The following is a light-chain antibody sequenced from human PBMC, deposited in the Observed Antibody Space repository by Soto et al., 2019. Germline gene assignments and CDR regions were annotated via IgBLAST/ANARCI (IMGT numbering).Light chain of an antibody. J-gene: IGKJ2*01. CDR3: QQYNSYYT. Sequence: DIPMTQSPATLSASVGDRVTITCRASQSIDGLLAGYQQKPGKAPDLLIDKASTVESGVPSMFSGSGSGTEFPLTIDSLQPDVFATYYCQQYNSYYTFGQGTKLEI. CDR2: KAS. V-gene: IGKV1-5*03. CDR1: QSIDGL.